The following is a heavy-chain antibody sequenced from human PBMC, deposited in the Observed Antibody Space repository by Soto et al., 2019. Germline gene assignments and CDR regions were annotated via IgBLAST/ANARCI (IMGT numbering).Heavy chain of an antibody. Sequence: PGGSLRLSCAASGFTFSSYAMSWVRQAPGKGLEWVSAISGSGGSTYYADSVKGRFTISRDNSKNTLYLQMNSLRAEDTAVYYCAKVQFLEWLLDSRYYYYGMDVWGQGTTVTVSS. CDR1: GFTFSSYA. CDR2: ISGSGGST. V-gene: IGHV3-23*01. D-gene: IGHD3-3*01. CDR3: AKVQFLEWLLDSRYYYYGMDV. J-gene: IGHJ6*02.